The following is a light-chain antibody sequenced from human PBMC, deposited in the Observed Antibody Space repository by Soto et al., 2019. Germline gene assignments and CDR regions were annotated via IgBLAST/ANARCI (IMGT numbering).Light chain of an antibody. CDR1: QSVWGTY. Sequence: IVLTQSPGTLSLSPGERATLSCRASQSVWGTYLAWYQHKPGQAPRLLIYGASNRASGIPDRFSGSGSGTDFTRTISRLEPEDFAVYYCQQYGGSPFTFGPGTKVDIK. CDR2: GAS. V-gene: IGKV3-20*01. J-gene: IGKJ3*01. CDR3: QQYGGSPFT.